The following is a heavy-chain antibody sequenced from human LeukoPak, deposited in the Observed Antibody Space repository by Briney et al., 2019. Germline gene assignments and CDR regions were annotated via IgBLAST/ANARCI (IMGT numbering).Heavy chain of an antibody. CDR2: INTDERTT. J-gene: IGHJ5*02. CDR3: AKAYYGSGSYWAPFDP. Sequence: GGSLRLSCTASGFPFSNYWMHWVRQAPGKGLLWVSRINTDERTTDYADSVKGRFTISRDNARNTLYLQMNSLRAEDTAVYYCAKAYYGSGSYWAPFDPWGQGTLVTVSS. V-gene: IGHV3-74*01. CDR1: GFPFSNYW. D-gene: IGHD3-10*01.